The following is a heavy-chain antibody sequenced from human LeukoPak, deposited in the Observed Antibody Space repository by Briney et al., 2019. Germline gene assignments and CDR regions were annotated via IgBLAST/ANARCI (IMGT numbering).Heavy chain of an antibody. D-gene: IGHD3-3*01. CDR2: TLYRSKWLN. Sequence: SQTVSLTCAISGDSISSNSAAWNWIRLSPSRGLEWLGRTLYRSKWLNDYAPSVKGRITINPDTSKNQFSLQLKSVTPEDTALYYCTRGPDDLLHGRAFDFWGQGTMVTVSS. V-gene: IGHV6-1*01. CDR3: TRGPDDLLHGRAFDF. CDR1: GDSISSNSAA. J-gene: IGHJ3*01.